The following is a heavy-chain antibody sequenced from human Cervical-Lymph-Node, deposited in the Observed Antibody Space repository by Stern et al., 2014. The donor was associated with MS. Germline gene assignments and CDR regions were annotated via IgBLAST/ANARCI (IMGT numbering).Heavy chain of an antibody. V-gene: IGHV1-69*01. CDR3: AREIPSRPGSHDAFDI. Sequence: QVQLVESGAGVRKPGSSLQISCKTSGATFNTFCISWVRQAPGQGLEWIGGVIPIYRTADDARNFQGRLTIAADGSTNPVYMSLSNLLSDDTAVNYCAREIPSRPGSHDAFDIWGQGTLVIVSS. CDR2: VIPIYRTA. D-gene: IGHD2-21*01. J-gene: IGHJ3*02. CDR1: GATFNTFC.